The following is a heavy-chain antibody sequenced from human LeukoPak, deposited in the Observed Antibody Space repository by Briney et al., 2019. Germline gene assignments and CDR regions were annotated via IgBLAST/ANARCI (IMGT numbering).Heavy chain of an antibody. CDR1: GGSISSSSYY. D-gene: IGHD4-23*01. CDR2: IYYSGST. CDR3: ARGLKAVVTDTMPWFDP. Sequence: PSETLSLTCIVSGGSISSSSYYWGWIRQPPGKGLEWIGSIYYSGSTHYNPSLKSRVTISVDMSKNQFSLKLSSVTAADTAVYYCARGLKAVVTDTMPWFDPWGQGTLVTVSS. J-gene: IGHJ5*02. V-gene: IGHV4-39*07.